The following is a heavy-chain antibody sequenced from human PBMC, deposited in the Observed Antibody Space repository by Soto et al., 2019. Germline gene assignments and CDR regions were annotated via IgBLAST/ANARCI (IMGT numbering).Heavy chain of an antibody. CDR3: AADGAVAGTSY. Sequence: GPSVEVSCKASGGTFSSYAMCWVRQAPGQGLEWMGGIIPIFGTANYAQKFQGRVTITADESTSTAYMELSSLRSEDTAVYYCAADGAVAGTSYWGQGTLVPVSS. V-gene: IGHV1-69*13. CDR1: GGTFSSYA. J-gene: IGHJ4*02. D-gene: IGHD6-19*01. CDR2: IIPIFGTA.